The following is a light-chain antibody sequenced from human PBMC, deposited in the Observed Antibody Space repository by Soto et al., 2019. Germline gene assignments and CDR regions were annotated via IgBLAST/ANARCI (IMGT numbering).Light chain of an antibody. V-gene: IGKV3-15*01. CDR2: GAS. J-gene: IGKJ5*01. CDR1: QSVSNK. CDR3: QQYNNWPKIT. Sequence: EIGLKQSPATLSVSPGERATVSCRASQSVSNKLAWYQQKPGQAPRLLIYGASTRASGITARFSGSGSGTEFTLTISSLQSEDFALYYCQQYNNWPKITFGQGTRLEI.